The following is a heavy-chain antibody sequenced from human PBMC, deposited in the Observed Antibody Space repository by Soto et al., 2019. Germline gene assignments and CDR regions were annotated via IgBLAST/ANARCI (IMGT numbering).Heavy chain of an antibody. CDR3: ARDRGGSGGICYRDLGY. CDR1: GFTFSSYS. J-gene: IGHJ4*02. V-gene: IGHV3-48*01. CDR2: ISSTSNTI. Sequence: EVQLVESGGGLVRPGGSLRLSCAASGFTFSSYSMSWVRQAPGKGLEWVSYISSTSNTIYYADSVKGRFTISRDNAKNSLYLHMNSRSAEDTAVYYCARDRGGSGGICYRDLGYWGQGTLVTVSS. D-gene: IGHD2-15*01.